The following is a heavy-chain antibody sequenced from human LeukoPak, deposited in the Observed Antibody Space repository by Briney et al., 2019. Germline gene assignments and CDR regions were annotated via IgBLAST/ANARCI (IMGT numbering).Heavy chain of an antibody. Sequence: ASVKVSCKASGYTFTGYYMHWVRQAPGQGSKCMGWINPNSCATNYEQKFQGRVTMTRDTSISTAYMEVSRLRSDDTAVFYCAREGSGYPYWGQGTLVTVSS. CDR1: GYTFTGYY. CDR3: AREGSGYPY. D-gene: IGHD3-22*01. CDR2: INPNSCAT. J-gene: IGHJ4*02. V-gene: IGHV1-2*02.